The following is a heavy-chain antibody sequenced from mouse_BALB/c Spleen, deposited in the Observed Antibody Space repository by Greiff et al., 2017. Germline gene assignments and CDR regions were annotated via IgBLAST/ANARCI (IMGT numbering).Heavy chain of an antibody. CDR3: AKHREYYDYDGGYFDY. J-gene: IGHJ2*01. V-gene: IGHV1-69*02. CDR2: IDPSDSYT. CDR1: GYTFTSYW. Sequence: QVQLQQPGAELVKPGASVKLSCKASGYTFTSYWMHWVKQRPGQGLEWIGEIDPSDSYTNYNQKFKGKATLTVDKSSSTAYMQLSSLTSEDSAVYYCAKHREYYDYDGGYFDYWGQGTTLTVSS. D-gene: IGHD2-4*01.